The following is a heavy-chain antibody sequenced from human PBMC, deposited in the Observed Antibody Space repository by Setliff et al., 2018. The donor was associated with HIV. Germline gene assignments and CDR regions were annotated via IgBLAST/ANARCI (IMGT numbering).Heavy chain of an antibody. V-gene: IGHV4-4*09. CDR2: IYISGTT. D-gene: IGHD2-2*01. J-gene: IGHJ5*02. CDR3: ARGRIRYCSSTSCYSSRYNWFDP. Sequence: SETLSLTCTVSGGSISTSYWNWIRQPPGKGLEWIAYIYISGTTNYNPSLKSRVTISLDTSRNQFSLKLSSVTAADTAVYYCARGRIRYCSSTSCYSSRYNWFDPWGQGTLVTVSS. CDR1: GGSISTSY.